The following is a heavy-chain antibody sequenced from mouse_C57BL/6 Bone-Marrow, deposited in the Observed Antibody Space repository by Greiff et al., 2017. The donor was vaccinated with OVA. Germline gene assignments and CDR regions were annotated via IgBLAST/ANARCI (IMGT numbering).Heavy chain of an antibody. D-gene: IGHD2-4*01. Sequence: VQLKQSGPELVKPGASVKISCKASGYSFTDYNMNWVKQSNGKSLEWIGVINPNYGTTSYNQKFKGKATLTVDKSSSTAYMQLNSLPSEDSAVYYCARGEYDYDVGAFAYWGQGTLVTVSA. V-gene: IGHV1-39*01. CDR1: GYSFTDYN. CDR2: INPNYGTT. CDR3: ARGEYDYDVGAFAY. J-gene: IGHJ3*01.